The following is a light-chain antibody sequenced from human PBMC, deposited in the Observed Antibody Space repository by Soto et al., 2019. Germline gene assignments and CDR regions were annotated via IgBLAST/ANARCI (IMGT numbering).Light chain of an antibody. V-gene: IGKV1-27*01. CDR2: AAS. J-gene: IGKJ1*01. Sequence: DIQMTQSPSSLSASVGDRVTITCRASQSISKSLAWYQQKPGKVPKLLIYAASILQSGVPSRFSGSGSGTHFTLTISSLQPEDVATYYCQKYNSAPWTFGQGTKVDIK. CDR3: QKYNSAPWT. CDR1: QSISKS.